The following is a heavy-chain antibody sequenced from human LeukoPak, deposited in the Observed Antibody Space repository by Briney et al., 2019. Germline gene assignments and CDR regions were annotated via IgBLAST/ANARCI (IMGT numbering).Heavy chain of an antibody. J-gene: IGHJ4*02. CDR3: ARLGGYSSGWYVQY. CDR2: IYPGNSDT. D-gene: IGHD6-19*01. Sequence: GASLEISCQGFGYSFSTYWIAWVRQMPGKGLEWMGVIYPGNSDTRYSPSFQGHVTISADKSITTAYLQWSSLKASDTAKYYCARLGGYSSGWYVQYWGQGTLVTASS. CDR1: GYSFSTYW. V-gene: IGHV5-51*01.